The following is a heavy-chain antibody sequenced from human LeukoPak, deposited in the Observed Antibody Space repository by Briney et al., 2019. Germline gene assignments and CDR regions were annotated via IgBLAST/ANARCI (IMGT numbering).Heavy chain of an antibody. J-gene: IGHJ4*02. D-gene: IGHD3-16*02. CDR3: ARTLIYDYVWGSYRTDLFDY. Sequence: ASVKVSCKASGYTFTGYYMHWVRQAPGQGLEWMGWINPNSGGTNYAQKFQDRVTMTRDTSISTAYMELSRLRSDDTAVYYCARTLIYDYVWGSYRTDLFDYWGQGTLVTVSS. V-gene: IGHV1-2*02. CDR1: GYTFTGYY. CDR2: INPNSGGT.